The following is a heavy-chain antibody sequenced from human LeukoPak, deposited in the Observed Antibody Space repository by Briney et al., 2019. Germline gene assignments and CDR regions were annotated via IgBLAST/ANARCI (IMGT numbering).Heavy chain of an antibody. V-gene: IGHV4-34*01. CDR1: GGSFSGYY. Sequence: PSETLSLTCAVYGGSFSGYYWSWLRQPPGKGLEWIGEINHSGSTNYNPSLKSRVTISVDTSKNQFSLKLSSVTAADTAVYYCASSGSGFGEFYYYYGMDVWGQGTTVTVSS. CDR2: INHSGST. CDR3: ASSGSGFGEFYYYYGMDV. J-gene: IGHJ6*02. D-gene: IGHD3-10*01.